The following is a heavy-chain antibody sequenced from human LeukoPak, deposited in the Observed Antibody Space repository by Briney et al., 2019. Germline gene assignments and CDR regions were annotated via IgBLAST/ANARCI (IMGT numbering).Heavy chain of an antibody. D-gene: IGHD3-22*01. CDR2: ISGSGGST. J-gene: IGHJ4*02. V-gene: IGHV3-23*01. Sequence: GGSLRLSCAASGFTFSSYAMSWVCQAPGKGLEWVSAISGSGGSTYYADSVKGRFTISRGNSKNTLYLQMNSLRAEDTAVYYCAKDSGYYYFDYWGQGTLVTVSS. CDR3: AKDSGYYYFDY. CDR1: GFTFSSYA.